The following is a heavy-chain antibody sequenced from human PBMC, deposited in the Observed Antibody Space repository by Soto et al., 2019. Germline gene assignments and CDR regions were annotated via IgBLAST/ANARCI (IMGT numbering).Heavy chain of an antibody. V-gene: IGHV4-39*01. CDR3: ARRAHLADPF. D-gene: IGHD3-3*02. CDR1: GGSISSGGYY. J-gene: IGHJ4*02. CDR2: IYYTGTT. Sequence: PSETLSLTCAVSGGSISSGGYYWVWIRQPPGKGLEWIGSIYYTGTTYFNPSLKSRVTISVDTSKNQFSLRLTSVTAADTAVYYCARRAHLADPFWGQGTLVTVSS.